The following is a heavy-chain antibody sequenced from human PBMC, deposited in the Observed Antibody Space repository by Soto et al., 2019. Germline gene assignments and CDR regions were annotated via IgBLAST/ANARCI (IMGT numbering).Heavy chain of an antibody. J-gene: IGHJ3*02. CDR3: ARSPYYYDSSGHDAFDI. Sequence: PSETLSLTCTVSGGSISSYYWSWIRQPPGKGLEWIGYIYYSGSTNYNPSLNSRVTISVDTSKNQFSLKLSSVTAADTAVYYCARSPYYYDSSGHDAFDIWGQGTMVTVSS. CDR1: GGSISSYY. D-gene: IGHD3-22*01. CDR2: IYYSGST. V-gene: IGHV4-59*01.